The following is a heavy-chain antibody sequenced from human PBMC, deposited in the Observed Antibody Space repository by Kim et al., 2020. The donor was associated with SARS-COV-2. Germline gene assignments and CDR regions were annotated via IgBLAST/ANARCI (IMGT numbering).Heavy chain of an antibody. CDR1: GFTVSSNY. Sequence: GGSLRLSCAASGFTVSSNYMSWVRQAPGKGLEWVSVIYSGGSTYYADSVKGRFTISRDNSKNTLYLQMNSLRAEDTAVYYCARDQREGSSGYLGHVVYWGQGTLVTVSS. D-gene: IGHD3-22*01. J-gene: IGHJ4*02. CDR3: ARDQREGSSGYLGHVVY. CDR2: IYSGGST. V-gene: IGHV3-53*01.